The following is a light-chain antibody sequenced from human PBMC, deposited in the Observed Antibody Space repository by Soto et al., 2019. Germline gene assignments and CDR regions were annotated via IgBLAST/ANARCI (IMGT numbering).Light chain of an antibody. J-gene: IGKJ5*01. CDR2: GAS. V-gene: IGKV3-20*01. CDR1: QSVSSSY. CDR3: QQYGTSPRT. Sequence: EIVLTQSPGTLSLSPGERATLSCRASQSVSSSYLAWYQQKPGQAPRLLIYGASSRATGIPDRFSGSGSGTDFTLTIRRLEPEDFAVYICQQYGTSPRTFGQGTRLEIK.